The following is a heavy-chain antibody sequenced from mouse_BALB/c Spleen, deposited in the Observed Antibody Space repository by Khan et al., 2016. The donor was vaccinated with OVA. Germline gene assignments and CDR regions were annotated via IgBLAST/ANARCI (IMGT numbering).Heavy chain of an antibody. Sequence: EVKLQESGPGLVKPSQSLSLTCTVTGYSITSDYAWNWIRQFPGNKLEWMGFISYSGNTKYNPSLKSRFSITRDTSKNQFFLPLNSVTTEDTATYYCARVYGGDFDYWGQGTSLTVSS. D-gene: IGHD1-1*01. V-gene: IGHV3-2*02. J-gene: IGHJ2*02. CDR3: ARVYGGDFDY. CDR1: GYSITSDYA. CDR2: ISYSGNT.